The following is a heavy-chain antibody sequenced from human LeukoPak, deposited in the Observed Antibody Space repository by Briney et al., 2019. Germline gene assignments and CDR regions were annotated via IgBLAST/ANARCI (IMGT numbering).Heavy chain of an antibody. V-gene: IGHV1-2*02. CDR3: ARGHPWNRVAATLGSRYSMDV. D-gene: IGHD2-15*01. CDR1: GYTFSGYY. J-gene: IGHJ6*03. Sequence: ASVKVSCKTSGYTFSGYYIHWVRQAPGQGLEWMGWINPNSGGTNYVQKFQGRDTMTRDTSISTAYMELSRLRSDDTAVYYCARGHPWNRVAATLGSRYSMDVWGKGTTVTISS. CDR2: INPNSGGT.